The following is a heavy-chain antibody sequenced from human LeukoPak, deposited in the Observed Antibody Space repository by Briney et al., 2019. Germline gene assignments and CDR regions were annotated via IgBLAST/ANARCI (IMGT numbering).Heavy chain of an antibody. CDR2: IYYSGST. V-gene: IGHV4-31*03. J-gene: IGHJ3*02. Sequence: PSETLSLTCTVSGGSISSGGYYWSWIRQHPGKGLEWIGYIYYSGSTYYNPSLKSRVTISVDTSKNQFSLKLSSVTAADTAVYYCARGGIEMAVHDAFDIWGQGTMVTVSS. CDR1: GGSISSGGYY. D-gene: IGHD5-24*01. CDR3: ARGGIEMAVHDAFDI.